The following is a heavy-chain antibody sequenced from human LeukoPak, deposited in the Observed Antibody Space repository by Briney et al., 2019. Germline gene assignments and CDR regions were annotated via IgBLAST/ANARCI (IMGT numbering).Heavy chain of an antibody. J-gene: IGHJ4*02. CDR2: ISGSGSYI. CDR3: ASEETTNGGWTPNY. CDR1: GFTFSIYS. Sequence: GGSLRLSCAASGFTFSIYSMNWVRQAPGKGLEWVSSISGSGSYIYCADSVKGRFTISRDNARNSLYLQMNSLSPEDTAVYYCASEETTNGGWTPNYWGQGTLVAVSS. V-gene: IGHV3-21*01. D-gene: IGHD6-19*01.